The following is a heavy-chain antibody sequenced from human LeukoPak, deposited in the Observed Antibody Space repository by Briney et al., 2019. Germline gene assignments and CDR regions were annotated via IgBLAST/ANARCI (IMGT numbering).Heavy chain of an antibody. Sequence: SSETLSLTCAVYGGSFSGYYWSWIRQPPGKGLEWIGEINHSGSTNYNPSLKSRVTISVDTSKNQFSLKLSSVTAADTAVYYCASRGVEGDYWGQGTLVTVSS. CDR3: ASRGVEGDY. J-gene: IGHJ4*02. V-gene: IGHV4-34*01. CDR1: GGSFSGYY. CDR2: INHSGST. D-gene: IGHD5-24*01.